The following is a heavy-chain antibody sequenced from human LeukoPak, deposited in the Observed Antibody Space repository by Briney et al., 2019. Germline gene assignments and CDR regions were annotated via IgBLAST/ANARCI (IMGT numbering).Heavy chain of an antibody. CDR2: ISGTGDNT. V-gene: IGHV3-23*01. CDR3: AKRSGYTTGWLFDF. Sequence: GGSLKLSCAASGFAFSNYAMNWVRQAPGKGLEWVSSISGTGDNTYYAESVKGRFTISRDNSKNTVFLQMNSLRAEDTAVFYCAKRSGYTTGWLFDFWGQGTLVTVSS. D-gene: IGHD6-19*01. CDR1: GFAFSNYA. J-gene: IGHJ4*02.